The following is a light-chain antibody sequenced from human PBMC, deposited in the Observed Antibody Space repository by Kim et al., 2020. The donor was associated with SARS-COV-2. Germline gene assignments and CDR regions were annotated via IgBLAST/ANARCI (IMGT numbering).Light chain of an antibody. Sequence: SSSVGDRVTITCRASQSITNWLAWYQQKPGKALKLLIYDASSLESGVPSRFSGSGSGTDFTLTIISLQPDDFASYYCQQYNSSWTFGQGTKVDIK. J-gene: IGKJ1*01. CDR2: DAS. V-gene: IGKV1-5*01. CDR3: QQYNSSWT. CDR1: QSITNW.